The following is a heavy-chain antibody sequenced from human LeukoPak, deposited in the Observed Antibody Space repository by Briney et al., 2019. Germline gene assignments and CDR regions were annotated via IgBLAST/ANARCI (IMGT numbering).Heavy chain of an antibody. V-gene: IGHV3-21*01. CDR2: ISSSSSYI. Sequence: GGSLRLSCAASGFTFSSYWMNWVRQAPGKGLEWVSSISSSSSYIYYADSVKGRFTISRDNAKNSLYLQMNSLRAEDTAVYYCARDRGEGIVVVPAAHLDYWGQGTLVTVSS. CDR3: ARDRGEGIVVVPAAHLDY. J-gene: IGHJ4*02. CDR1: GFTFSSYW. D-gene: IGHD2-2*01.